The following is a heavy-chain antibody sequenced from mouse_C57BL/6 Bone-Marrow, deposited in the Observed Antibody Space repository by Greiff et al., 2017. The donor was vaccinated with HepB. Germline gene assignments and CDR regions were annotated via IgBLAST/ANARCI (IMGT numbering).Heavy chain of an antibody. CDR1: GYTFTNYW. Sequence: QVQLKESGAELVRPGPSVKMSCKASGYTFTNYWIGWAKQRPGHGLEWIGDIYPGGGYTNYNEKFKGKATLTADKSSSTAYMQFSSLTSEDSAIYYCARGGYDYDGAMDYWGQGTSVTVSS. V-gene: IGHV1-63*01. CDR2: IYPGGGYT. J-gene: IGHJ4*01. D-gene: IGHD2-4*01. CDR3: ARGGYDYDGAMDY.